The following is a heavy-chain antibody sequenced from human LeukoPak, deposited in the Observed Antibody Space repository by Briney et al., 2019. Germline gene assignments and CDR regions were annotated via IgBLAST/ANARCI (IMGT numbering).Heavy chain of an antibody. D-gene: IGHD1-20*01. CDR2: IYYSGST. CDR3: ARGTDITGFDY. CDR1: GGSISSYY. Sequence: SETLSLTCTVSGGSISSYYWSWIRRPPGKGLEWIGYIYYSGSTNYNPSLKSRVTISVDTSKNQFSLKLSSVTAADTAVYYCARGTDITGFDYWGQGTLVTVSS. J-gene: IGHJ4*02. V-gene: IGHV4-59*08.